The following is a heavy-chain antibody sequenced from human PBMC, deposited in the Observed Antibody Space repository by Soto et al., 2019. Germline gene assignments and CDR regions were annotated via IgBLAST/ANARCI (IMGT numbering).Heavy chain of an antibody. CDR1: GFTFSISG. V-gene: IGHV3-23*01. Sequence: GGSLRLSCAASGFTFSISGMSWVRQAPGKGLEWVSSISGGGGSTYYADSVKGRFTISRDNSKNTLYLQMSSLRAEDTAVYYCATTYSMDVWGRGTTVTVSS. D-gene: IGHD4-4*01. J-gene: IGHJ6*02. CDR2: ISGGGGST. CDR3: ATTYSMDV.